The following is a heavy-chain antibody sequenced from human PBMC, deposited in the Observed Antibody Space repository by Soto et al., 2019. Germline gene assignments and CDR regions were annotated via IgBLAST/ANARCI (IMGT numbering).Heavy chain of an antibody. CDR3: AKDLSPNMGCMDV. CDR1: GFTFSSYA. V-gene: IGHV3-23*01. J-gene: IGHJ6*02. CDR2: ITGSGGTT. D-gene: IGHD3-10*01. Sequence: PGGSLRLSCAASGFTFSSYAMSWVRQAPGKGLEWVSSITGSGGTTFYADSVKGRLTISRDNYKNTLYVQVDNLRAEDTAAYYCAKDLSPNMGCMDVWGPGTTVTVSS.